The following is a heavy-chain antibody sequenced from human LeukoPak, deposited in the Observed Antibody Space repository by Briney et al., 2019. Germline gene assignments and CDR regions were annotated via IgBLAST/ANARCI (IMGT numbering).Heavy chain of an antibody. V-gene: IGHV1-69*11. Sequence: GASVKVSCKASGGTFSSYAISWVRQAPGQGLEWMGRIIPILGTANYAQKFQGRVTITTDESTNTAYMELSSLRSEDTALYYCARAEGRDYYGSGSHNYFDYWGQGTLVTVSS. CDR3: ARAEGRDYYGSGSHNYFDY. CDR2: IIPILGTA. J-gene: IGHJ4*02. D-gene: IGHD3-10*01. CDR1: GGTFSSYA.